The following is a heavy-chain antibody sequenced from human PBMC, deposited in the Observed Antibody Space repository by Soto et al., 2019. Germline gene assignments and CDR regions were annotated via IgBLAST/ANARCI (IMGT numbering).Heavy chain of an antibody. J-gene: IGHJ6*03. V-gene: IGHV1-69*02. CDR3: ASCTVKDYYYYYYMDV. CDR1: GGTFSSYT. CDR2: IIPILGIA. Sequence: SVKVSCKASGGTFSSYTISWVRQAPGQGLEWMGRIIPILGIANYAQKFQGRVTITADKSTSTAYMELSSLRSEDTAVYYCASCTVKDYYYYYYMDVWGKGTTVTVSS. D-gene: IGHD4-17*01.